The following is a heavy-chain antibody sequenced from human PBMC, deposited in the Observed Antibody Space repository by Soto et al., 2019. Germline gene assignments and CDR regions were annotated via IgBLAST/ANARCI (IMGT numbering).Heavy chain of an antibody. J-gene: IGHJ4*02. D-gene: IGHD2-15*01. CDR1: GYTFTSYA. V-gene: IGHV1-3*01. Sequence: ASVKVSCKASGYTFTSYAIHWVRQAPGQRLEWMGWINAGNGNTKYSQKFQGRVTITRDTSASTAYMELSSLRAEDTAVYYCARDSFYCSGGSCSAYFDYWGQGTLVTVSS. CDR3: ARDSFYCSGGSCSAYFDY. CDR2: INAGNGNT.